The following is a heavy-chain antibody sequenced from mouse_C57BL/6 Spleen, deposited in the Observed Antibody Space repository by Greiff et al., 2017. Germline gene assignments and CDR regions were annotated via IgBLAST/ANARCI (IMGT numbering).Heavy chain of an antibody. CDR2: IDPEDGDT. D-gene: IGHD1-1*01. CDR3: TTSLYYYGSSLFDY. V-gene: IGHV14-1*01. Sequence: VQLKQSGAELVRPGASVKLSCTASGFNIKDYYMHWVKQRPEQGLEWIGRIDPEDGDTEYAPKFQGKATMTADPSSNTAYLQLSSLTSEDTAVYYCTTSLYYYGSSLFDYWGQGTTLTVSS. CDR1: GFNIKDYY. J-gene: IGHJ2*01.